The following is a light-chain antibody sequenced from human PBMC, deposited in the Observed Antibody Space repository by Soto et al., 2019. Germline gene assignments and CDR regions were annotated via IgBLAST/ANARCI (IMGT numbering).Light chain of an antibody. J-gene: IGKJ5*01. CDR3: QQYENLPIT. V-gene: IGKV1-33*01. CDR2: AAS. Sequence: DIQMTQSPSSLSASVGDRVTITCRASQSISSYLNWYQQKPGKAPKLLIYAASSLQSGVPSRFSGSGSGTDFTFTISSLQAEDIATYYCQQYENLPITFGQGTRLEIK. CDR1: QSISSY.